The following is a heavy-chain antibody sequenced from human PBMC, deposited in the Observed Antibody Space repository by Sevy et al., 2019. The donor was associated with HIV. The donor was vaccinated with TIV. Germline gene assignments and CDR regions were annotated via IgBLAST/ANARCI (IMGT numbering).Heavy chain of an antibody. J-gene: IGHJ6*02. CDR3: ARVSLLYYYNGMDV. D-gene: IGHD1-26*01. V-gene: IGHV3-74*01. CDR2: INSDGSST. Sequence: GGSLRLSCAASGFTFSSYWMHWVRQAPGKGLVWVSCINSDGSSTSYADSVKGRFTISRDNAKNTLYLQMNSLRAEDTAVYYCARVSLLYYYNGMDVWGQGTTVTVSS. CDR1: GFTFSSYW.